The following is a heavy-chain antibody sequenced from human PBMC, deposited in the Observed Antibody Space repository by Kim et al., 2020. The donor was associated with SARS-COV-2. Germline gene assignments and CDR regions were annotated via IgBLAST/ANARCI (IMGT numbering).Heavy chain of an antibody. J-gene: IGHJ5*02. Sequence: YNPSLMSRVTISLDTSKNQFSLRLSSVTAADTALYYCARAKGGQIYNWLDPWGQGILVTVSS. D-gene: IGHD2-15*01. CDR3: ARAKGGQIYNWLDP. V-gene: IGHV4-39*07.